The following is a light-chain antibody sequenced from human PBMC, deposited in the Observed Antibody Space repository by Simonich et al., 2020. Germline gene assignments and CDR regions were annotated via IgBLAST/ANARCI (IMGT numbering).Light chain of an antibody. CDR1: QSVSSNY. CDR3: QQYGSSPPLT. Sequence: EIVLTQSPGPLSLSPGERATLSCLASQSVSSNYLAWYQQKPGLAPRLLTYDATSRATGIPDRFSGSGSGTDFTLTISRLEPEDFAVYYCQQYGSSPPLTFGGGTKVEIK. V-gene: IGKV3D-20*01. J-gene: IGKJ4*01. CDR2: DAT.